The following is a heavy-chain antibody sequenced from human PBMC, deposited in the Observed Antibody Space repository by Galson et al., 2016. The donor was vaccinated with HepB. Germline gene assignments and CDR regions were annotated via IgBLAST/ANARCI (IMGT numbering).Heavy chain of an antibody. D-gene: IGHD2-15*01. CDR3: ARRSPPRGFWGRSGYIDY. V-gene: IGHV4-34*01. CDR1: GAPFSDYY. CDR2: IGHRGNT. J-gene: IGHJ4*02. Sequence: ETLSLTCTVSGAPFSDYYWAWIRQTPGKGLEWIGEIGHRGNTNYNPSLQSRVTVSLDKSQNQFPLNLTSVTAADTAVFFCARRSPPRGFWGRSGYIDYWGQGILVTVSS.